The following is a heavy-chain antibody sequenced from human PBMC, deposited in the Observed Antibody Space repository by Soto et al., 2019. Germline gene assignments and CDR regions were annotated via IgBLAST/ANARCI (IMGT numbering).Heavy chain of an antibody. Sequence: QVQLVESGGGVVQPGRSLRLSCAASGFTFSSYGMHWVRQAPGKGLEWVAVIWYDGSNKYYADSVKGRFTISRDNSKKTCYWKRNGLRAEDTGVYYGARVRLFLEWSPPFAHGAKGTLVPASS. CDR1: GFTFSSYG. D-gene: IGHD3-3*01. V-gene: IGHV3-33*01. CDR3: ARVRLFLEWSPPFAH. CDR2: IWYDGSNK. J-gene: IGHJ4*02.